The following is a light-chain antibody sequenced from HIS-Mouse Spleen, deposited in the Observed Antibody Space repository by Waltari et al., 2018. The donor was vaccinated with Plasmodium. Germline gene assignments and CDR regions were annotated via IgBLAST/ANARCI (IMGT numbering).Light chain of an antibody. V-gene: IGLV2-23*03. CDR1: SSDVGSYNL. Sequence: PGQSITISCTGTSSDVGSYNLVSWYQQHPGKAPKLMIYEGSKRPSGVSNRFSGSKSGNTASLTISGLQAEDEANYYCCSYAGSSTFVVFGGGTKLTVL. CDR3: CSYAGSSTFVV. J-gene: IGLJ2*01. CDR2: EGS.